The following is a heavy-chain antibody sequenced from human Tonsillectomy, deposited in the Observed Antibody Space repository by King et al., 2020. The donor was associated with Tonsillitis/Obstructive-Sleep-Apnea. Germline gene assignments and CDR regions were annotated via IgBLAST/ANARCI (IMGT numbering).Heavy chain of an antibody. CDR3: ARLRVNRDGTVGFDY. J-gene: IGHJ4*02. D-gene: IGHD1-7*01. V-gene: IGHV5-51*01. CDR1: GYSFTSYW. CDR2: IYPGDSDT. Sequence: VQLVESGAEVKKPGESLKISCKGSGYSFTSYWIGWVRQMPGKGLEWMGIIYPGDSDTRYSPSFQGQVTISADKSISTAYLQWSSLKASDTAMYYCARLRVNRDGTVGFDYWGQGTLVTVSS.